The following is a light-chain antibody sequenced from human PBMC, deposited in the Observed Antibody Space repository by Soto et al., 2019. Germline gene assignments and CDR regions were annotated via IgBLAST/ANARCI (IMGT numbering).Light chain of an antibody. CDR3: QHYTNWSV. Sequence: EMVVTQSPATLSLSPVERATLSFRASQSVSSNFAWYQQKPGQATWLINYGASNRGTRIPDRFCGSGAGKEFPLTISRLPSEDVADYFGQHYTNWSVFGQGTKVDI. CDR2: GAS. CDR1: QSVSSN. J-gene: IGKJ1*01. V-gene: IGKV3-15*01.